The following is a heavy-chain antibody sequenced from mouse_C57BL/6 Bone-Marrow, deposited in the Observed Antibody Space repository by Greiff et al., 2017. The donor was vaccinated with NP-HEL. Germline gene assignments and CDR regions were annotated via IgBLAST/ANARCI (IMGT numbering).Heavy chain of an antibody. CDR1: FSPFPLSC. CDR3: ARDYSNSYYAMDY. V-gene: IGHV1-69*01. Sequence: QVQLQQPGAELLMPGASVKLSCKASFSPFPLSCLPFFPPLPFPSLSFLFSLDPSALSTNYNQKFKGKSTLTVDKSSSTAYMQLSSLTSEDSAVYYCARDYSNSYYAMDYWGQGTSVTVSS. D-gene: IGHD2-5*01. CDR2: LDPSALST. J-gene: IGHJ4*01.